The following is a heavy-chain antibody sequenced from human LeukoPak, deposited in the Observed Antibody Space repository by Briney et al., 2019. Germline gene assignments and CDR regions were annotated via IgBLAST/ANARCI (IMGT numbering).Heavy chain of an antibody. CDR1: GGSFSGYY. CDR3: AREGGSTVTTWCDYYYYYMDV. V-gene: IGHV4-34*01. J-gene: IGHJ6*03. CDR2: INHSGST. D-gene: IGHD4-17*01. Sequence: PSETLSLTCAVYGGSFSGYYWSWIRQPPGKGLEWIGEINHSGSTNYNPSLKSRVTISVDTSKNQFSLKLSSVTAADTAVYYCAREGGSTVTTWCDYYYYYMDVWGKGTTVTVSS.